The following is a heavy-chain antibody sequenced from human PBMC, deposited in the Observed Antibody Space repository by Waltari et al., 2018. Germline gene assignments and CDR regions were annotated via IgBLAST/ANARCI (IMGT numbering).Heavy chain of an antibody. CDR3: ARLGYCSSTSCYTTFFDAFDI. CDR2: FYYGGST. CDR1: GGSIDSDTYY. V-gene: IGHV4-39*07. Sequence: QVQLQESGPGLVKPSETLSLTCSVSGGSIDSDTYYWGWIRQPPGKGLEWIGSFYYGGSTYYNPSLKRRVAISVHTSKRQFSLKLTSVTAADTALYFCARLGYCSSTSCYTTFFDAFDIWGQGTMVTVSS. D-gene: IGHD2-2*02. J-gene: IGHJ3*02.